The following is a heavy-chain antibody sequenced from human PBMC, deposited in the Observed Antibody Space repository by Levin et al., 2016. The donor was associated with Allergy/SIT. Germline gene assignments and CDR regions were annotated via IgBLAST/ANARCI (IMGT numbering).Heavy chain of an antibody. CDR3: ARLRYPTTRGTDC. J-gene: IGHJ4*02. CDR1: GGPFTGSY. V-gene: IGHV4-34*01. CDR2: INHIGSV. Sequence: SETLSLTCGVSGGPFTGSYWTWIRQPPGKGLEWIGEINHIGSVTYNPSLKSRISLSVDTSKNQFSLKLTSVTAADTGIYYCARLRYPTTRGTDCWGQGTLVTVSS. D-gene: IGHD3-9*01.